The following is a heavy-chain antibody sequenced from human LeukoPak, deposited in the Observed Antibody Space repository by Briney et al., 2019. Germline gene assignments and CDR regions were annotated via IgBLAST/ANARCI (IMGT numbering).Heavy chain of an antibody. J-gene: IGHJ4*02. CDR2: ISAYNGNT. V-gene: IGHV1-18*01. Sequence: APVKVSCKASGYTFTSYGISWVRQAPGQGLEWMGWISAYNGNTNYAQKLQGRVTMTTDISTSTAYMELRSLRSDDTAVYYCARDLGYYDSSGYGYWGQGTLVTVSS. CDR1: GYTFTSYG. D-gene: IGHD3-22*01. CDR3: ARDLGYYDSSGYGY.